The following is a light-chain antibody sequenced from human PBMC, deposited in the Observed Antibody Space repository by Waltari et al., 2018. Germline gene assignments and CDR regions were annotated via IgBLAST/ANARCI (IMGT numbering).Light chain of an antibody. CDR1: QSVGDN. CDR2: GAS. CDR3: QHYNEWPQYT. Sequence: EIVLTQSPATLSVSPGGKATLSCRASQSVGDNLAWYQQKHGQAPRLLIYGASSRATDIPDRFSGSGSGTEFTLTISTLHSEDFAVYFCQHYNEWPQYTFAQGTKVEIK. V-gene: IGKV3-15*01. J-gene: IGKJ2*01.